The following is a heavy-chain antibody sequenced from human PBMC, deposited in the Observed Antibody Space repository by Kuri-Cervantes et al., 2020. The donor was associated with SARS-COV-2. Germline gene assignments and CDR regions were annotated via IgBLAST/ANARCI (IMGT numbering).Heavy chain of an antibody. CDR3: ARGQGWGLYARHGFDY. CDR1: GYTFTAYY. Sequence: ASVKVSCKASGYTFTAYYIHWVRQAPGQGLEWMGWINPNSGGTNYAQKFQGRVTMTRDTSISTAYMELSRLRSDDTAVYYCARGQGWGLYARHGFDYWGQGTLVTVSS. J-gene: IGHJ4*02. V-gene: IGHV1-2*02. D-gene: IGHD2/OR15-2a*01. CDR2: INPNSGGT.